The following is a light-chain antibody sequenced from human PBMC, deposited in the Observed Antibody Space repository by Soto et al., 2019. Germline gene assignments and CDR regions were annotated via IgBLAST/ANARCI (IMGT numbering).Light chain of an antibody. J-gene: IGKJ4*01. V-gene: IGKV1-39*01. Sequence: DIQMTQSPSSLSASVGDRVTITCRASQSISRYLNWYQRRPGKAPKFLIYAASNLQSGVPSRFSGSGFGTDFTLTISSLQPEDFATYYCQQSHSTPLTFGGGTKVEIK. CDR1: QSISRY. CDR3: QQSHSTPLT. CDR2: AAS.